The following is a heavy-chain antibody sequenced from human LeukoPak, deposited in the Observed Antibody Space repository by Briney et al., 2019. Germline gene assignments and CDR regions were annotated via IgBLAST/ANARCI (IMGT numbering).Heavy chain of an antibody. CDR2: INWNGGST. CDR1: GFTFDNYG. J-gene: IGHJ6*03. CDR3: ARAPVGAIDSYYYYMDV. D-gene: IGHD1-26*01. V-gene: IGHV3-20*04. Sequence: PGGSLRLSCAASGFTFDNYGMSWVRQAPGKGLEWVSGINWNGGSTDYADSVKGRFTISRDNAKHSLYLQMNSLRAEDTALYYCARAPVGAIDSYYYYMDVWGKGTTVTVSS.